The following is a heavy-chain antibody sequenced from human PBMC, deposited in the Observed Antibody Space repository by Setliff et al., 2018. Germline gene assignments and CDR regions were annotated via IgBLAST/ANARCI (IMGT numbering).Heavy chain of an antibody. Sequence: PSETLSLTCTVSGASISSGTYYWAWIRQPPGKGLEWIGRIHYRGTTYSNASLASRLTISVATAKNQFSLKLTSVTAADTAVYYCARTGTYRYFDYWGQGTRVTVSS. CDR1: GASISSGTYY. CDR2: IHYRGTT. J-gene: IGHJ4*02. D-gene: IGHD1-1*01. V-gene: IGHV4-39*01. CDR3: ARTGTYRYFDY.